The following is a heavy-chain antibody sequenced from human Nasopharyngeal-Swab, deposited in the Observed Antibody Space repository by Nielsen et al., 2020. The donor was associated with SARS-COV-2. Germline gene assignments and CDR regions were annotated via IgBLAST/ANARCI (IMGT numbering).Heavy chain of an antibody. CDR2: IIPIFGTA. CDR3: ARDPDYGGNSHFDY. Sequence: SVKVSCKASGYTFTSYGISWVRQAPGQGLEWMGGIIPIFGTANYAQKFQGRVTITADKSTGTAYMELSSLRSEDTAVYYCARDPDYGGNSHFDYWGQGTLVTVSS. J-gene: IGHJ4*02. CDR1: GYTFTSYG. V-gene: IGHV1-69*06. D-gene: IGHD4-23*01.